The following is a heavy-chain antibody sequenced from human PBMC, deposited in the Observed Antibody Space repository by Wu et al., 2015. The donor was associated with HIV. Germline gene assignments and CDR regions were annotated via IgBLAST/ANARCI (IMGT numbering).Heavy chain of an antibody. CDR2: IIPIFGTA. Sequence: QVQLVQSGAEVKKPGSSVKVSCKASGDTFSSYAISWVRQAPGQGLEWMGGIIPIFGTANYAQKFQGRVTITADESTSTAYMELSSLRSEDTAVYYCAREEQLVATNWFDPWGQGTLVTVSS. D-gene: IGHD6-6*01. J-gene: IGHJ5*02. CDR3: AREEQLVATNWFDP. V-gene: IGHV1-69*12. CDR1: GDTFSSYA.